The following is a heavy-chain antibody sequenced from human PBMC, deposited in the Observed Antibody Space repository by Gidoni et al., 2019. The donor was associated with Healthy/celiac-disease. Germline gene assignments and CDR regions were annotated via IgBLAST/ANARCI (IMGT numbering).Heavy chain of an antibody. D-gene: IGHD2-2*01. CDR1: GFTFSSYG. J-gene: IGHJ3*02. V-gene: IGHV3-30*18. CDR3: AKAPGYCSSTSCEHTAFDI. Sequence: QVQLVESGGGVVQPGRSLRLSCAASGFTFSSYGMHWVRQAPGKGLEWVAVISYDGSNKYYADSVKGRFTISRDNSKNTLYLQMNSLRAEDTAVYYCAKAPGYCSSTSCEHTAFDIWGQGTMVTVSS. CDR2: ISYDGSNK.